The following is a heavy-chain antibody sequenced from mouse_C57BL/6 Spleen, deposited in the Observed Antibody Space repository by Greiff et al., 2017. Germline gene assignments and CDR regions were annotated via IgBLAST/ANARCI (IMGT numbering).Heavy chain of an antibody. V-gene: IGHV1-19*01. J-gene: IGHJ2*01. Sequence: EVQLQQSGPVLVRPGASVKMSCKASGYTFTDYYMNWVKQSHGKSLEWIGVINPYNGGTSYNQKFKGKATLTVDKSSSTAYMELNSLTSEDSAVYYCARGEDYLRYFDYWGQGTTLTVSS. D-gene: IGHD5-5*01. CDR3: ARGEDYLRYFDY. CDR2: INPYNGGT. CDR1: GYTFTDYY.